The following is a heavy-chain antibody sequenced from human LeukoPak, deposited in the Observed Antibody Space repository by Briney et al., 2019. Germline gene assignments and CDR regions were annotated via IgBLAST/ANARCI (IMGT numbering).Heavy chain of an antibody. CDR1: GGTFSSYA. Sequence: SVKVSCKASGGTFSSYAISWVRQAPGQGLEWMGGIIPIFDTATYAQKFQGRVTMTRNTSISTAYMELSSLRSEDTAVYYCARAHSDYYGSGSYDYWGQGTLVTVSS. V-gene: IGHV1-69*05. CDR2: IIPIFDTA. J-gene: IGHJ4*02. D-gene: IGHD3-10*01. CDR3: ARAHSDYYGSGSYDY.